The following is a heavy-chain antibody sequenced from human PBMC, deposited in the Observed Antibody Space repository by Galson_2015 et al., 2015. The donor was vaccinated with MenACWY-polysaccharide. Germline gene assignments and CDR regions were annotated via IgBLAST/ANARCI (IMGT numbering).Heavy chain of an antibody. Sequence: SLRLSCAAPGFTFSSYAMSWVRQAPGKGLEWVSAISGSGGSTYYADSVKGRLTISRDNSKNTLYLQMNSLRAEDTAVYYCANMADYYYGMDVWGQGTTVTVSS. V-gene: IGHV3-23*01. CDR3: ANMADYYYGMDV. CDR1: GFTFSSYA. CDR2: ISGSGGST. J-gene: IGHJ6*02. D-gene: IGHD3-10*01.